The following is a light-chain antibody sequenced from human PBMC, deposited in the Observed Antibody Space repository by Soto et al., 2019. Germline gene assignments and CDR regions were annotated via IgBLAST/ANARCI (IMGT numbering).Light chain of an antibody. J-gene: IGLJ2*01. CDR3: NSYTTRSAQI. Sequence: QSALTQPASVSGSPGQSITISCTGTSSDVGGYNYVYWYQQHPGKAPKLIIYDVSNRPSGVSKRFSGSKAGNTASLTISGLQTDDEADYYCNSYTTRSAQIFGGGTKLTVL. V-gene: IGLV2-14*01. CDR2: DVS. CDR1: SSDVGGYNY.